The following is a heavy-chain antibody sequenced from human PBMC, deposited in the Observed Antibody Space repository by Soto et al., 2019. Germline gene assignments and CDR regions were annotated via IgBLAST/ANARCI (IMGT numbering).Heavy chain of an antibody. J-gene: IGHJ4*02. V-gene: IGHV4-59*06. Sequence: SETLSLTCTVSGGSISSYDWSWIRQHPGKGLEWIGYIYYSGSTYYNPSLKSRVTISVDTSKNQFSLKLSSVTAADTAVYYCAGSDTGDFDYWGQGTLVTVSS. CDR2: IYYSGST. CDR3: AGSDTGDFDY. D-gene: IGHD1-26*01. CDR1: GGSISSYD.